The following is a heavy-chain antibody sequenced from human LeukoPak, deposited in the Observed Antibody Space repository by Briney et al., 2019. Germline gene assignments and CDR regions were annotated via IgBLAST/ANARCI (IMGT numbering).Heavy chain of an antibody. CDR3: VRDGFEYGIGFDY. CDR2: INPNSGGT. J-gene: IGHJ4*02. D-gene: IGHD4-17*01. CDR1: GYTFTGYY. Sequence: ASVKVSCKASGYTFTGYYMHWVRQAPGQGLEWMGWINPNSGGTNYAQKFQGRVTMTRDTSISTAYMELSRLRSDDTAVYYCVRDGFEYGIGFDYWGQGTLVTVSS. V-gene: IGHV1-2*02.